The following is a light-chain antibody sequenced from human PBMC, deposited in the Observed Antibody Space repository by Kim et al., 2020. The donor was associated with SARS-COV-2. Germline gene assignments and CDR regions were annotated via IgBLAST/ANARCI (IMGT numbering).Light chain of an antibody. V-gene: IGKV3-20*01. CDR1: QSFSSSY. CDR3: QQYGSSPLT. Sequence: PPGERAPLSCRASQSFSSSYLAWYQQKPGQAPRLLIYGASSRATGIPDRFSGSGSGTDFTLTISRLEPEDFAVYYCQQYGSSPLTFGGGTKVDIK. CDR2: GAS. J-gene: IGKJ4*01.